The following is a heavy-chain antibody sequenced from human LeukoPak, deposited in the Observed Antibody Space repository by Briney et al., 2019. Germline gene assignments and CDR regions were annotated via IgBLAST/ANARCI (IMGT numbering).Heavy chain of an antibody. V-gene: IGHV4-59*01. J-gene: IGHJ4*02. D-gene: IGHD4-17*01. CDR3: AREGRQDYVYFDC. CDR1: GDSISSYY. CDR2: INYSGNT. Sequence: SETLSLTCTVSGDSISSYYWSWIRQPPGKGLEWMGYINYSGNTNYNPSLKSRVTISVDTSKNQFSLRLTSVTAADAAVYYCAREGRQDYVYFDCWGQGTLVTVSS.